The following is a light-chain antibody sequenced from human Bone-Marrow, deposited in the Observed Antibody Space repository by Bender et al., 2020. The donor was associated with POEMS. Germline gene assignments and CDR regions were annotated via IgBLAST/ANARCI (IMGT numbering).Light chain of an antibody. Sequence: QSVLTQPPSASGSPGQSITISCTGTSSDVGSYNLVSWYQQHPGKAPKLMIYEGSKRPSGVSNRFSGSKSGNTASLTISGLQAEDEADYYCNSYASSTTLHVVFGGGTKLTVL. V-gene: IGLV2-14*02. CDR3: NSYASSTTLHVV. J-gene: IGLJ2*01. CDR2: EGS. CDR1: SSDVGSYNL.